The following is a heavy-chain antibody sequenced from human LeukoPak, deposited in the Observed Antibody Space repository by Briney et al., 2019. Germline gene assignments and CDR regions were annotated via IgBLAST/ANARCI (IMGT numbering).Heavy chain of an antibody. CDR3: AKVWVFINY. Sequence: PGGSQRLSCAASGFTFSSYAMSWVRQAPGKGLEWESSISSSGDSTYYAASVKGRFTLSRDNPKNTLYLQMSSLRAEDTAVYYCAKVWVFINYWGQGTLVTVSS. V-gene: IGHV3-23*01. D-gene: IGHD3-10*01. CDR2: ISSSGDST. CDR1: GFTFSSYA. J-gene: IGHJ4*02.